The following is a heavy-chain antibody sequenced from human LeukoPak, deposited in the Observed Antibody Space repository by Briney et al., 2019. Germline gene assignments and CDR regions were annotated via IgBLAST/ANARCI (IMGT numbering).Heavy chain of an antibody. V-gene: IGHV4-30-4*01. CDR2: IFYSGTT. CDR3: ARYNIVVVTEDY. D-gene: IGHD2-21*02. CDR1: GGSISSDDHY. Sequence: RPSQTLSLTCIVSGGSISSDDHYWNWIRQSPGKGLEWIGYIFYSGTTYYNPSLGSRVTMSVDTSKNLFSLELQSVTAADTAVYYCARYNIVVVTEDYWGQGTLVTVSS. J-gene: IGHJ4*02.